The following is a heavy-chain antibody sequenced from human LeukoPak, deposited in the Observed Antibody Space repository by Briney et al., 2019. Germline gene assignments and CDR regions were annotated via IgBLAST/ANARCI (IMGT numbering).Heavy chain of an antibody. J-gene: IGHJ4*02. CDR3: AIIPRAAAGPSARSPFHY. CDR2: ISSSSSYI. D-gene: IGHD6-13*01. V-gene: IGHV3-21*01. Sequence: GGSLRLSCAASGFTFSSYSMNWVRQAPGKGLEWVSSISSSSSYIYYADSVKGRFTISRDNAKNSLYLQMNSLRAEDTAVYYCAIIPRAAAGPSARSPFHYWGQGTLVTVSS. CDR1: GFTFSSYS.